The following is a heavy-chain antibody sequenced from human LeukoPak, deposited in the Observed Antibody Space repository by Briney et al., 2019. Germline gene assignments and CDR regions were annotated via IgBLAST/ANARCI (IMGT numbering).Heavy chain of an antibody. Sequence: GESLKISCKGSGYSFTSYWIGWARQMPGKGLEWMGIIYPGDSDTRYSPSFQGQVTISADKSISTAYLQWSSLKASDTAMYYCACTTEAETWRGPFDYWGQGTLVTVSS. D-gene: IGHD2-8*01. CDR2: IYPGDSDT. J-gene: IGHJ4*02. V-gene: IGHV5-51*01. CDR1: GYSFTSYW. CDR3: ACTTEAETWRGPFDY.